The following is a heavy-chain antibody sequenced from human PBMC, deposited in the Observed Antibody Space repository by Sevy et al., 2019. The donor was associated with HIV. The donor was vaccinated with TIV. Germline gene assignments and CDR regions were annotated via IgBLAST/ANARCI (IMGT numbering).Heavy chain of an antibody. J-gene: IGHJ6*02. V-gene: IGHV3-48*03. D-gene: IGHD6-6*01. CDR1: GFTFSSYE. CDR3: ARADSSSSEDRFYYYGLDV. Sequence: GGSLRLSCAASGFTFSSYEMNWVRQAPGKGLEWVSYIRASGLTIDYADSVKGRFTISRDNAKNSRYLHMHSLRAEDTAVYFCARADSSSSEDRFYYYGLDVWGQGTTVTVSS. CDR2: IRASGLTI.